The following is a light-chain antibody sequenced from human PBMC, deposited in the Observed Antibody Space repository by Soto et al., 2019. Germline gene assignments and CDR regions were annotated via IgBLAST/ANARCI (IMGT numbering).Light chain of an antibody. J-gene: IGKJ3*01. CDR1: QSVRSGH. CDR2: DAS. Sequence: ESVLTQSPGTLSLSPGDSATLSCRASQSVRSGHLAWYQQKPGQAPRLVIYDASPRATGIPDRFSGGGSGTDFTLTISRVEPEDFAVYYCHQYGRSASSITFGPGTKVEIK. CDR3: HQYGRSASSIT. V-gene: IGKV3-20*01.